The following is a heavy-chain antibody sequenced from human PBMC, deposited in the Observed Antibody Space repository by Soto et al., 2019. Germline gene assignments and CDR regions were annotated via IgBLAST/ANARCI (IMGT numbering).Heavy chain of an antibody. CDR1: GFIFRTFA. V-gene: IGHV3-23*01. CDR2: ISESGDYR. CDR3: AIYLPGELLPTCFDS. J-gene: IGHJ5*01. Sequence: GGSLRLSCAASGFIFRTFAMSWVRQAPGKGLEWVSGISESGDYRYYGDAVKGRFTISRDNSKNTLYLQLNSLRVEDTALYYCAIYLPGELLPTCFDSCGPGTLVTVSS. D-gene: IGHD3-10*01.